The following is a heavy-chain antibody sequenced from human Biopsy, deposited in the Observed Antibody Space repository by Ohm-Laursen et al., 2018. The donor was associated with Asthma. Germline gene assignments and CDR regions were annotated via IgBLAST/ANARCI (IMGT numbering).Heavy chain of an antibody. CDR3: TRGDSSNWSHYYFDY. V-gene: IGHV3-53*01. D-gene: IGHD3-22*01. CDR2: IYSGGTS. J-gene: IGHJ4*02. CDR1: GFAVSRDH. Sequence: SLRLSCAASGFAVSRDHMFWVRQAPGKGLEWVSVIYSGGTSHTADSVRGRFTISRDYSKNTLYLQMHSLRAEDTAVYYCTRGDSSNWSHYYFDYWGQGTLVTVSS.